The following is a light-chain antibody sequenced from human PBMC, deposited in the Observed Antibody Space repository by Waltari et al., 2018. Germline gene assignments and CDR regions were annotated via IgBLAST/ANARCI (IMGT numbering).Light chain of an antibody. CDR3: QQYYSTPYT. CDR1: QSVLYNSNNKNF. CDR2: WAS. V-gene: IGKV4-1*01. J-gene: IGKJ2*01. Sequence: DIVMTQSPDSLAVSLGERATINCKSNQSVLYNSNNKNFLAWYQNKAGQPPKLLIYWASTRESWVPDRFSGSGSGTDFTLTISTLQAEDVAVYYCQQYYSTPYTFGQGTKLEIK.